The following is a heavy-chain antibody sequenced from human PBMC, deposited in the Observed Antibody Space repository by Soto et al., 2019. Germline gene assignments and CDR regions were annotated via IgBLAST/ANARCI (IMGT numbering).Heavy chain of an antibody. Sequence: QVQLVQSGAEVKKPGASVKVSCKASGYTFTSYDINWVRQATGQGLEWMGRMNPNSGNTGYAQKFQGRVTMTRNTSISTAYMELRSLRYEDTAVYYCAKNTGPAINCFDPWGQGTQVPVSS. J-gene: IGHJ5*02. D-gene: IGHD2-2*01. CDR2: MNPNSGNT. CDR1: GYTFTSYD. V-gene: IGHV1-8*01. CDR3: AKNTGPAINCFDP.